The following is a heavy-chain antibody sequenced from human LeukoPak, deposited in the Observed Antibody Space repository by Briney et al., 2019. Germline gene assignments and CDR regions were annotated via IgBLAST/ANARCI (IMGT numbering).Heavy chain of an antibody. CDR1: GFTFSNYW. J-gene: IGHJ4*02. CDR2: INQDRSGK. V-gene: IGHV3-7*01. Sequence: GGSLTLSCAAAGFTFSNYWMTWVPQSPGKGLEWVAIINQDRSGKYYVDSVKGRFTLSRDHAKNSLYLQMSSLRAQDTAVYYCARGGHRQKEFWGQGTLVTVSS. CDR3: ARGGHRQKEF. D-gene: IGHD3-10*01.